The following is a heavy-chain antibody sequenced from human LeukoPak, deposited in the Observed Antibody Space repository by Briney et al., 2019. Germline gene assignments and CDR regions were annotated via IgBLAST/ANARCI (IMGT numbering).Heavy chain of an antibody. CDR3: ARHNYDSSGFLKY. CDR2: IYYSENT. Sequence: SETLSLTCTVSGGSFSSSSYYWGWIRQPPGKGLEWIGSIYYSENTYYNPSLKSRVTISVDTSKNQFSLKLSSVTAADTAVYYCARHNYDSSGFLKYWGQGTLVTVSS. V-gene: IGHV4-39*01. CDR1: GGSFSSSSYY. J-gene: IGHJ4*02. D-gene: IGHD3-22*01.